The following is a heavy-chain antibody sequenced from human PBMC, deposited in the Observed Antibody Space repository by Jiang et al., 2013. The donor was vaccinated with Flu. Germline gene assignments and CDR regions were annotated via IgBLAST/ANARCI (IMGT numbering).Heavy chain of an antibody. CDR2: IYYSGST. J-gene: IGHJ6*02. CDR3: ARQGNSRSSSFFPNLYYYYYGMDV. CDR1: GGSISSSSYY. V-gene: IGHV4-39*01. Sequence: PGLVKPSETLSLTCTVSGGSISSSSYYWGWIRQPPGKGLEWIGSIYYSGSTYYNPSLKSRVTISVDTSKNQFSLKLSSVTAADTAVYYCARQGNSRSSSFFPNLYYYYYGMDVWGQGTTVTVSS. D-gene: IGHD6-13*01.